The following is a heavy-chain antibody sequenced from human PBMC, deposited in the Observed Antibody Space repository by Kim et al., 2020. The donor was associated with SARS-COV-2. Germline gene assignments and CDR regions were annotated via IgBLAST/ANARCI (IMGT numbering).Heavy chain of an antibody. V-gene: IGHV3-53*04. CDR1: GFTVSSSY. CDR3: AKDDELGFWH. Sequence: GGSLRLSCAASGFTVSSSYMTWVRQAPGKGLEWVSAIYSGEVTDYADSVKDRFTISRHNFKNTLYLQMNSLGPEDTAVYYCAKDDELGFWHWGQGTLGSVSS. J-gene: IGHJ4*02. D-gene: IGHD7-27*01. CDR2: IYSGEVT.